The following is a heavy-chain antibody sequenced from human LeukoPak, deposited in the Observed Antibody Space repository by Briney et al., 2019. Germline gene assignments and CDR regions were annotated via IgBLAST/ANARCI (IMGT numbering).Heavy chain of an antibody. Sequence: PSQTLSLTCTVSGGSISSGSCYWSWIRQPAGKGLEWIGRIYTSGSTNYNPSLKSRVTISVDTSKNQFSLKLSSVTAADTAVYYCAREHDYYDGSGPDYWGQGTLVTVSS. CDR1: GGSISSGSCY. CDR3: AREHDYYDGSGPDY. V-gene: IGHV4-61*02. D-gene: IGHD3-22*01. CDR2: IYTSGST. J-gene: IGHJ4*02.